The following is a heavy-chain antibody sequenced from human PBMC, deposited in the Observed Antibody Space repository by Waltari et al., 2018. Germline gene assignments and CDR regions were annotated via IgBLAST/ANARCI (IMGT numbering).Heavy chain of an antibody. CDR1: GFPFVTYW. Sequence: EVQLVESGGGLVQPGGSLRLSCEVSGFPFVTYWMPWVRQVPGKGLVWVARINSDGSTINYADSVKGRFTISRDNAKNTVYLQMNSLRVEDTAVYFCARVRLAHYDYFGFDVWGQGTTVTVSS. D-gene: IGHD6-6*01. CDR2: INSDGSTI. V-gene: IGHV3-74*01. CDR3: ARVRLAHYDYFGFDV. J-gene: IGHJ6*02.